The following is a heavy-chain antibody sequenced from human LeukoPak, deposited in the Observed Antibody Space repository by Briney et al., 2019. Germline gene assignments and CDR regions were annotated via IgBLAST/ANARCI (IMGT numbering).Heavy chain of an antibody. CDR1: GDSVSSNSAA. CDR2: TYYRSKWYN. J-gene: IGHJ6*03. V-gene: IGHV6-1*01. CDR3: AMLRGYSGYDPPGYGYYYMDV. D-gene: IGHD5-12*01. Sequence: SQTLSLTCAISGDSVSSNSAAWNWIRQSPSRGLEWLGRTYYRSKWYNDYAVSVKSRITINPDTSKNQFSLQLTSVTPEDTAVYYCAMLRGYSGYDPPGYGYYYMDVWGRGTTVTVSS.